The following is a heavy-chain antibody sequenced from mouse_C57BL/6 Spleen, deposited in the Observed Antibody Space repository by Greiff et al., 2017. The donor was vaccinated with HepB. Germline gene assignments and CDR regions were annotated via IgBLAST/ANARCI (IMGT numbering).Heavy chain of an antibody. CDR1: GFTFSSYA. J-gene: IGHJ2*01. CDR2: ISDGGSYT. CDR3: ARDGKGYYYGSSHFDY. V-gene: IGHV5-4*01. Sequence: EVQGVESGGGLVKPGGSLKLSCAASGFTFSSYAMSWVRQTPEKRLEWVATISDGGSYTYYPDNVKGRFTISRDNAKNNLYLQMSHLKSEDTAMYYCARDGKGYYYGSSHFDYWGQGTTLTVSS. D-gene: IGHD1-1*01.